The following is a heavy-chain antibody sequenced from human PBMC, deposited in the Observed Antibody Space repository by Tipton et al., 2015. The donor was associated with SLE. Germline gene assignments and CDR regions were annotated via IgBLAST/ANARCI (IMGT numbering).Heavy chain of an antibody. CDR3: ARERVVVPAALIYYYYMDV. D-gene: IGHD2-2*01. Sequence: TLSLTCTVSGGSISSSSYYWGWIGQPPGKGLEWIGSIYHSGSTYYNPSLKSRVTISVDTSKNQFSLKLSSVTAADTAVYYCARERVVVPAALIYYYYMDVWGKGTTVTVSS. CDR1: GGSISSSSYY. V-gene: IGHV4-39*07. J-gene: IGHJ6*03. CDR2: IYHSGST.